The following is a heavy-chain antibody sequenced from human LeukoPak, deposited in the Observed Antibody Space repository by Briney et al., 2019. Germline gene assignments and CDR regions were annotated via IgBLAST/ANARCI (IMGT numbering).Heavy chain of an antibody. CDR1: GGSISSYY. J-gene: IGHJ4*02. V-gene: IGHV4-4*07. CDR2: IYTSGST. Sequence: SETLSLTCTVSGGSISSYYWSWIRQPAGKGLEWIGRIYTSGSTNYNPSLKSRVTMSVDTSKNQFSLKLSSVTAADTAVYYCARTYCGGDCYSRSFDYWGQGTLVTVSS. D-gene: IGHD2-21*02. CDR3: ARTYCGGDCYSRSFDY.